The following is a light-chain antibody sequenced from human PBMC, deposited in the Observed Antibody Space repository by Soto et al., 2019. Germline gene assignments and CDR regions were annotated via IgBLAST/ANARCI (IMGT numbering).Light chain of an antibody. Sequence: DIQMTQSPSSLSASVGDRVTIACRASQSISSYLNWYQQKPGKAPKVLIYAASSLESGVPSRFSGSGSGTDFTLTISRLEPEDFAVYYCQQYGSTPVTLGQGTNVDIK. J-gene: IGKJ1*01. V-gene: IGKV1-39*01. CDR2: AAS. CDR1: QSISSY. CDR3: QQYGSTPVT.